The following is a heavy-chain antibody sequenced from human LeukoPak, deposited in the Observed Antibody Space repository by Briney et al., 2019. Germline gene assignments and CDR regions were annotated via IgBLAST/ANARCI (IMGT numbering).Heavy chain of an antibody. CDR3: ARDHCSGGSCYNYFQH. Sequence: ASVKVSCKASGYTFTSYYMHWVRQAPGQGLEWRGIINPSGGSTSYAQKFQGRVTMTRDTSTSTVYMELSSLRSEDTAVYYCARDHCSGGSCYNYFQHWGQGTLVTVSS. CDR1: GYTFTSYY. D-gene: IGHD2-15*01. V-gene: IGHV1-46*01. CDR2: INPSGGST. J-gene: IGHJ1*01.